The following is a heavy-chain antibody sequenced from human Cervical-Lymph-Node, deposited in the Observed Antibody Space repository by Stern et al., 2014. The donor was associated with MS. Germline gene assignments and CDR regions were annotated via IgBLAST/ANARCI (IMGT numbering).Heavy chain of an antibody. D-gene: IGHD4-17*01. Sequence: QVKLVQSGAEAKKPGSSVTVSCKASGGTSTKYAISWARQAPGQGLEWMGGLMPIFRATYDAQRFQGRVTIAAYESTSTAYMELSSLTSEDTAIYYCSTYGDDCGMDIWGQGTTVTVSS. CDR3: STYGDDCGMDI. CDR1: GGTSTKYA. J-gene: IGHJ6*02. CDR2: LMPIFRAT. V-gene: IGHV1-69*01.